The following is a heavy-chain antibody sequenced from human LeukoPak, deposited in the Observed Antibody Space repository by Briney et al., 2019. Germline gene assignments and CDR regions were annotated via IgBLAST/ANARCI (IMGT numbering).Heavy chain of an antibody. D-gene: IGHD2-2*01. J-gene: IGHJ6*03. V-gene: IGHV1-69*05. Sequence: GASVTVSCKASGCTFTSYAISWVRQAPGQGLEWMGGIIPIFGTANYAQRFQGRVTITTDESTSTAYMELSSLRSEDTAVYYCASQAANYDIVVVPAAIPYSYYMDVWGKGTTVTVSS. CDR1: GCTFTSYA. CDR3: ASQAANYDIVVVPAAIPYSYYMDV. CDR2: IIPIFGTA.